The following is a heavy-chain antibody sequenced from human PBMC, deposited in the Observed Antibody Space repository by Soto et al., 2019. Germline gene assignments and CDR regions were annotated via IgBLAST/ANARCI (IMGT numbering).Heavy chain of an antibody. D-gene: IGHD2-15*01. V-gene: IGHV1-18*01. Sequence: QVQLVQSGAEVKKPGASVKVSCKASGYTFTRYGISWVRQAPGQGLEWMGWISAHNVNTNYAQKLQARVTMTTETFTSTAYMDLRSLRSYDTAGYYFARELGSYALDYWGQGPLVTVSP. CDR2: ISAHNVNT. CDR1: GYTFTRYG. CDR3: ARELGSYALDY. J-gene: IGHJ4*02.